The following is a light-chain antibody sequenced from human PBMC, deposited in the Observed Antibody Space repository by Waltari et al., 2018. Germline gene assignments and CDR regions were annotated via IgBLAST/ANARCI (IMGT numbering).Light chain of an antibody. CDR3: QQYGNSPRT. CDR2: AAS. CDR1: QIVTSRY. Sequence: ENVLTQSPGTLSLSPGDRATVSCRASQIVTSRYLAWYQQKPGQDPRLLSYAASSRATGIPDRFSGSGSGTNFTLTISRLEPEDFAVYYCQQYGNSPRTFGQGTNLEIK. V-gene: IGKV3-20*01. J-gene: IGKJ2*01.